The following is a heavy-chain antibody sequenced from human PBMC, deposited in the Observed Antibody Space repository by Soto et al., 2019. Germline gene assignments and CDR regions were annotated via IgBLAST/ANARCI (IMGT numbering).Heavy chain of an antibody. D-gene: IGHD3-10*01. J-gene: IGHJ3*02. CDR3: ARWVPMVKAFDI. CDR1: GYTFTSYY. Sequence: ASVKVSCKASGYTFTSYYMHWVRQAPGQGLEWMGIINPSGGSTIYAQKFQGRVTMTRDTSTSTVYMELSSLRSEDTAVYYCARWVPMVKAFDIWGQGTMVTVSS. CDR2: INPSGGST. V-gene: IGHV1-46*01.